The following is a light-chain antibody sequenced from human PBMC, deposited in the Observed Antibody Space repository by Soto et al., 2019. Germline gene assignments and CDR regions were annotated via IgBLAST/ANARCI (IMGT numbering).Light chain of an antibody. CDR1: QSLSSN. V-gene: IGKV3-15*01. CDR3: QQYDIWHKT. CDR2: GAS. Sequence: EIVMTQSPATLSVSPGERATLSCRASQSLSSNLAWYQQKPGQAPRLLIYGASTRATGIPARFSGSGSGTEFTLTISSLQSEDFAVYYCQQYDIWHKTFGQGTNVEIK. J-gene: IGKJ1*01.